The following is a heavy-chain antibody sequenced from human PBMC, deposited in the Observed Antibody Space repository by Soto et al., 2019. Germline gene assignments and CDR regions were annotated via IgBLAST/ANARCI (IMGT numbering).Heavy chain of an antibody. D-gene: IGHD2-21*02. CDR1: GGSISSGGYS. Sequence: PSETLSLTCAVSGGSISSGGYSWSWIRQPPGKGLEWIGYIYHSGSTYYNPSLKSRVTISVDRSKNQFSLKLSSVTAADTAVYYCARTTVVVTAIPGGYWFDPWGQGTLVTVSS. CDR3: ARTTVVVTAIPGGYWFDP. V-gene: IGHV4-30-2*01. J-gene: IGHJ5*02. CDR2: IYHSGST.